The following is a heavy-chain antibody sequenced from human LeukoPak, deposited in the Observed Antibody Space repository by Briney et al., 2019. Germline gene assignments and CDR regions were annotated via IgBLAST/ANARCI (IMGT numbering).Heavy chain of an antibody. CDR2: ISGSGGST. Sequence: GGSLRLSCAASGFTFSSYAMSWVRQAPGKGLEWVSAISGSGGSTYYADSVKGRFTISRDNSKNTLYLQMNSLRAEDTAVYYCAKDILSDGSYYYYYYYGMDVWGQGTTVTVSS. CDR3: AKDILSDGSYYYYYYYGMDV. CDR1: GFTFSSYA. J-gene: IGHJ6*02. V-gene: IGHV3-23*01. D-gene: IGHD1-26*01.